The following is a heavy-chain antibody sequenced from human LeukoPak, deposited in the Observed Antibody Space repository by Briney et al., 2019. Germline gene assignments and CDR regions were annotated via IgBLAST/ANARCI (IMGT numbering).Heavy chain of an antibody. CDR3: AKDPPPLDY. Sequence: GGSLTLSCAASGFTFSNYGMHWVRQAPGKGLEAVACIRPHGSKKYYAGSVKGRFIISRDDSKKTLYMQMNSLRSEATAVYYCAKDPPPLDYWGQGTLVTVSS. V-gene: IGHV3-30*02. J-gene: IGHJ4*02. CDR1: GFTFSNYG. CDR2: IRPHGSKK.